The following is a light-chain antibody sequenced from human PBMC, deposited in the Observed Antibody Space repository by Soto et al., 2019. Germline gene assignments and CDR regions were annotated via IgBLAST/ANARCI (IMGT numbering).Light chain of an antibody. Sequence: DIQMTQSPSSLSASVGDRVTITCQASQDISKYLNWYQQKPGKAPNLLIYDASSLEKGVPARFSGSGSGTDFTLTISSLQPEDIATYYCQQYDNVPPTFGQGTRLEMK. CDR1: QDISKY. CDR2: DAS. V-gene: IGKV1-33*01. CDR3: QQYDNVPPT. J-gene: IGKJ5*01.